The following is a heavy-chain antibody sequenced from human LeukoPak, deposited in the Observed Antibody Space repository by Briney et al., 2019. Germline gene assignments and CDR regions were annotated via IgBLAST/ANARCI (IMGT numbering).Heavy chain of an antibody. CDR1: GGTFTNYA. V-gene: IGHV1-69*13. D-gene: IGHD3-22*01. Sequence: SVKVSCKASGGTFTNYATNWVPQAPGQGLEWMGGIISIFGTTNYAQKFQGRVTLTADESTSAAYMEITSLSSEDTALYYCATERGISMTADFSSWGQGTLVTVSS. J-gene: IGHJ5*02. CDR3: ATERGISMTADFSS. CDR2: IISIFGTT.